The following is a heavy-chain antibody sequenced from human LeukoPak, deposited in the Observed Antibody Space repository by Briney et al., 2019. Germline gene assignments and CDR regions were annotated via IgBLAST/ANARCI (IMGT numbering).Heavy chain of an antibody. Sequence: SETLSLTCAVYGGSFSGYYWSWIRQPPGKGLEWIGEINHSGSTNYNPSLKSRVTISVDTSKNQFSLKLSSVTAADTAVYYCARFYGDYGYWGQGTLVTVSS. D-gene: IGHD4-17*01. J-gene: IGHJ4*02. CDR3: ARFYGDYGY. V-gene: IGHV4-34*01. CDR2: INHSGST. CDR1: GGSFSGYY.